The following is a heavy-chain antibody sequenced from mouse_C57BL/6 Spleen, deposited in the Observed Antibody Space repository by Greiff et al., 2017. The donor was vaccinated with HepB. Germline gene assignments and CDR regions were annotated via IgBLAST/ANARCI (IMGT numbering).Heavy chain of an antibody. CDR2: ISNLAYSI. J-gene: IGHJ3*01. CDR3: ARQRGLEGFAY. V-gene: IGHV5-15*01. Sequence: EVQGVESGGGLVQPGGSLKLSCAASGFTFSDYGMAWVRQAPRKGPEWVAFISNLAYSIYYADTVTGRFTISRENAKNTLYLEMSSLRSEDTAMYYCARQRGLEGFAYWGQGTLVTVSA. CDR1: GFTFSDYG. D-gene: IGHD2-4*01.